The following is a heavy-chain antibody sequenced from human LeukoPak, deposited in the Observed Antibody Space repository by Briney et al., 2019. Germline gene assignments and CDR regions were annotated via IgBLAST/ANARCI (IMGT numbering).Heavy chain of an antibody. CDR1: GGSISSYY. Sequence: SETLSLTCTVSGGSISSYYWSWIRQPPGRGLEWIGYIYYSGSTNYNPSLKSRVTISVDTSKNQFSLKLSSVTGADTAVYYCARERYGYMDVLGKGTTVTVSS. CDR2: IYYSGST. V-gene: IGHV4-59*01. D-gene: IGHD4-17*01. CDR3: ARERYGYMDV. J-gene: IGHJ6*03.